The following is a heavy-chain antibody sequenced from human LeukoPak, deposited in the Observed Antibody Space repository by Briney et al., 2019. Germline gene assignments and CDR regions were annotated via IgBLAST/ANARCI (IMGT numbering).Heavy chain of an antibody. CDR3: VAHFYDSSGYYFAY. J-gene: IGHJ4*02. Sequence: PGGSLRLSCAASGFTFSSYAMSWVRQAPGKGLEWVSAISGSGGSTYSADSVKGRFTISRDNSKNTLYLQMNSLRAEDTAVYYCVAHFYDSSGYYFAYWGQGTLVTVSS. V-gene: IGHV3-23*01. CDR2: ISGSGGST. CDR1: GFTFSSYA. D-gene: IGHD3-22*01.